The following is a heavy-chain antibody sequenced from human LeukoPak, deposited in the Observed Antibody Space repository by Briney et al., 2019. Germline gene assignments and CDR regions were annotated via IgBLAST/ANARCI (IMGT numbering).Heavy chain of an antibody. CDR2: IRYDGSNK. Sequence: PGGSLRLSCAASGFTFSSYGMHWVRQAPGKGLEWVAFIRYDGSNKYYADSVKGRFTISRDNSKNTLYLQMNRLRAEDTAVYYCARVSRNWTPLGYWGQGTLVTVSS. J-gene: IGHJ4*02. V-gene: IGHV3-30*02. CDR1: GFTFSSYG. CDR3: ARVSRNWTPLGY. D-gene: IGHD1-20*01.